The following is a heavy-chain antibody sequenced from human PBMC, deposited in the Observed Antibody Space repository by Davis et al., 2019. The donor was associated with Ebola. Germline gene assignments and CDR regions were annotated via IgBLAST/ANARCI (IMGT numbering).Heavy chain of an antibody. J-gene: IGHJ4*02. CDR3: AKAVGNSGWYNFDY. Sequence: GESLKISCAASGFTFSSYGMHWVRQAPGKGLEWVAVIWYDGSNKYYADSVKGRFTISRDNSKSTLSLQMNSLRAKDTAVFYCAKAVGNSGWYNFDYWGQGTLVTVSS. V-gene: IGHV3-33*06. CDR2: IWYDGSNK. D-gene: IGHD6-19*01. CDR1: GFTFSSYG.